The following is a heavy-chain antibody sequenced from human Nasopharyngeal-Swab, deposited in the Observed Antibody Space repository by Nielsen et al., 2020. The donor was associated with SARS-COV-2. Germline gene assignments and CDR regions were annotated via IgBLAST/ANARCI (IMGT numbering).Heavy chain of an antibody. CDR1: GFTFSSYW. J-gene: IGHJ4*02. D-gene: IGHD6-13*01. CDR3: ARGGNIRGWYSSSPFDY. V-gene: IGHV3-7*03. CDR2: IKQDGSEK. Sequence: GESLKISCAASGFTFSSYWMSWVRQAPGKGLEWVANIKQDGSEKYYVDSVKGRFTISRDNAKNSLYLQMNSLRAEDTAVYYCARGGNIRGWYSSSPFDYWGQGTLVTVSS.